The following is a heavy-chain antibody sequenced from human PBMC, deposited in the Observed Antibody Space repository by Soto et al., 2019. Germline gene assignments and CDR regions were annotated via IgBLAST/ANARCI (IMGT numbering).Heavy chain of an antibody. CDR1: GGTFDRYA. V-gene: IGHV1-69*06. Sequence: RASVKVSCKASGGTFDRYAISWVRQAPGQGLEWMGGVIPVFLNSNYAQKFQGRVTITADKSTNTVYMEMNSLKSEDTAVYYCVRGGGEMANPPPYLYWGQGTQVTVSS. CDR2: VIPVFLNS. D-gene: IGHD3-16*01. CDR3: VRGGGEMANPPPYLY. J-gene: IGHJ4*02.